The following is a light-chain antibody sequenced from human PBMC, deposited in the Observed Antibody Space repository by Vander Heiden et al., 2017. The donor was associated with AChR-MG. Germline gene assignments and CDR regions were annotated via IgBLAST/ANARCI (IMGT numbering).Light chain of an antibody. CDR1: QSVSSSY. J-gene: IGKJ1*01. Sequence: EIVLTQSPGTLSLSPGERATLSCRASQSVSSSYLAWYQQKPGQAPRLLIYGASSRATGILDRFSGSGSGTDFTLTISRLEPEDFAVYYCQQECSSPRTFGQGTKVEIK. V-gene: IGKV3-20*01. CDR3: QQECSSPRT. CDR2: GAS.